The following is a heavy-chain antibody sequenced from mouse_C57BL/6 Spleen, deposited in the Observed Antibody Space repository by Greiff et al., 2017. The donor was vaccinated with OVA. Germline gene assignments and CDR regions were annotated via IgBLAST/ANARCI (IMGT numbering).Heavy chain of an antibody. CDR1: GYTFTSYW. V-gene: IGHV1-50*01. J-gene: IGHJ1*03. CDR2: IDPSDSYT. CDR3: ARFTTVVATYFDV. Sequence: QVQLQQPGAELVKPGASVKLSCKASGYTFTSYWMQWVKQRPGQGLEWIGEIDPSDSYTNYNQKFKGKATLTVDKSSSTAYMQLSSLTSEDSAVYYCARFTTVVATYFDVWGTGTTVTVSS. D-gene: IGHD1-1*01.